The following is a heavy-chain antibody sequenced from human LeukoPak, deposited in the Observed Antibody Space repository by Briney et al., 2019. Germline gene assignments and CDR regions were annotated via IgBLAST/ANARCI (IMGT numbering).Heavy chain of an antibody. J-gene: IGHJ4*02. CDR2: IYYSGST. D-gene: IGHD5-18*01. V-gene: IGHV4-31*03. CDR3: AREKIKRWLRDSYYFDY. CDR1: GGSISSGGYY. Sequence: SETLSLTCTVSGGSISSGGYYWSWIRQHPGKGLEWIGYIYYSGSTYYNPSLKSRVTISVDTSKNQFSLKLSSVTAADTAVYYCAREKIKRWLRDSYYFDYWGQGTLVTVSS.